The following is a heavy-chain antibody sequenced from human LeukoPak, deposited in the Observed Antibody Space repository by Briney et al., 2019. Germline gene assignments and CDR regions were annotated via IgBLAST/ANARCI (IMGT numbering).Heavy chain of an antibody. Sequence: GGSLRLSCAASGFTFSSYAMHWVRQAPGKGLEWVAVISYDGSNKYYADSVKGRFTISRDNSKNTLYLQMNSLRAEDTAVYYCAKDYGYGDYDFVGYYYGMDVWGQGTTVTVSS. CDR1: GFTFSSYA. V-gene: IGHV3-30-3*01. J-gene: IGHJ6*02. D-gene: IGHD4-17*01. CDR2: ISYDGSNK. CDR3: AKDYGYGDYDFVGYYYGMDV.